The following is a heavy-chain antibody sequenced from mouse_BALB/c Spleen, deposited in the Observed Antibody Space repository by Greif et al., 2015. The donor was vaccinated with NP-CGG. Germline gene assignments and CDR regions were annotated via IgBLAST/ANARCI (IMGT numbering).Heavy chain of an antibody. Sequence: LQESGSELVRPGASVKLSCKASGYTFTSYWMHWVKQRPGQGLEWIGNIYPGSGSTNYDEKFKSKATLTVDTSSSTAYMQLSSLTSKDSAVYYCTRDGYHHYYAMDYWGQGTSVTVSS. CDR3: TRDGYHHYYAMDY. D-gene: IGHD2-3*01. CDR1: GYTFTSYW. J-gene: IGHJ4*01. V-gene: IGHV1S22*01. CDR2: IYPGSGST.